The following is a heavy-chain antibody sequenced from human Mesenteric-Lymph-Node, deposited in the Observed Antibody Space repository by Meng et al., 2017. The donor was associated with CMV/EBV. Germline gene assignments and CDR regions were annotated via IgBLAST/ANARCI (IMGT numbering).Heavy chain of an antibody. CDR1: SSGDYY. Sequence: SSGDYYWSWIRQPPGKGLECIGHIYFIGSTYYNPSLKSRVTISIDTSKNQFSLNLSSVTAADTAVYYCARETAGYCSSTSCSDSQPWGQGTLVTVSS. V-gene: IGHV4-30-4*01. CDR3: ARETAGYCSSTSCSDSQP. J-gene: IGHJ5*02. D-gene: IGHD2-2*01. CDR2: IYFIGST.